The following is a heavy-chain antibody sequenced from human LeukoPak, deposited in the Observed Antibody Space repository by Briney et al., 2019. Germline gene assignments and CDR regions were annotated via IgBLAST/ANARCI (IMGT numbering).Heavy chain of an antibody. CDR2: ISGSGGST. J-gene: IGHJ3*02. CDR3: AKNGGDYYDSSGYYDKWLFAFDI. V-gene: IGHV3-23*01. Sequence: GGSLRLSCAASGFTFSSYAMSWVRQAPGKGLEWVSAISGSGGSTYYADSVKGWFTISRDNSKNTLYLQMNSLRAEDTAVYYCAKNGGDYYDSSGYYDKWLFAFDIWGQGTMVTVSS. CDR1: GFTFSSYA. D-gene: IGHD3-22*01.